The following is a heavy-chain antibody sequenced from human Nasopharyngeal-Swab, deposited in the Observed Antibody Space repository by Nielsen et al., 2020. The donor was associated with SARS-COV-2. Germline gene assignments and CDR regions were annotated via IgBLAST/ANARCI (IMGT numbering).Heavy chain of an antibody. CDR3: ARDTEGARGYSYGCDY. V-gene: IGHV1-69*13. D-gene: IGHD5-18*01. CDR2: IIPIFGTA. CDR1: GGTFSSYA. J-gene: IGHJ4*02. Sequence: SVKVSCKASGGTFSSYAISWVRQAPGQGLEWMGGIIPIFGTANYAQKFQGRVTITADESTSTAYMELSSLRSEDTAAYYCARDTEGARGYSYGCDYWGQGTLVTVSS.